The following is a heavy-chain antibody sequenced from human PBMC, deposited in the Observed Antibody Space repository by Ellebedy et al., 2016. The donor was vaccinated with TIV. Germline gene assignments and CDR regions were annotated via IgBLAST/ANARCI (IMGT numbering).Heavy chain of an antibody. CDR2: IHADGRST. V-gene: IGHV3-74*01. CDR3: ARVGAPNAGRPYLDF. Sequence: GESLKISCEASGVSVSSHGMHWVRQAPGKGLEWVSRIHADGRSTTYTDSVKGRFTISRDNAKNTLYLQMNSLTDDDTAIYYCARVGAPNAGRPYLDFWGQGTLVTVSS. D-gene: IGHD6-6*01. CDR1: GVSVSSHG. J-gene: IGHJ4*02.